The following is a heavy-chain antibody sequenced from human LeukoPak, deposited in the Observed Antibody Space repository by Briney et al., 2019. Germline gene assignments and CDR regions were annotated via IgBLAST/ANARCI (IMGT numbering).Heavy chain of an antibody. J-gene: IGHJ4*02. Sequence: SETLSLTCTVSGSSISSSSYYWGWIRQPPGKGLEWIGSIYYSGSTYYNPSLKSRVTISVDTSKNQFSLKLSSVTAADTAVYYCARHGSRRYYYGSGSQPHFDYWGQGTLVTVSS. CDR3: ARHGSRRYYYGSGSQPHFDY. CDR2: IYYSGST. CDR1: GSSISSSSYY. D-gene: IGHD3-10*01. V-gene: IGHV4-39*01.